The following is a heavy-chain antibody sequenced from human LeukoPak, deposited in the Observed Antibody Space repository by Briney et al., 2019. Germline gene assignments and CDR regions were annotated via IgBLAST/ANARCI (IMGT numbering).Heavy chain of an antibody. CDR3: ARGSGSLFDY. V-gene: IGHV4-59*01. J-gene: IGHJ4*02. Sequence: SETLSLTCTVSGGSIRGYYWSWIRQPPGKGLEWIGYIYYSGNTNYNPSLKSRVTISVDTSKNQFSLKLSSVIAADTAVYYCARGSGSLFDYWGQGTLVTVSS. CDR1: GGSIRGYY. D-gene: IGHD1-26*01. CDR2: IYYSGNT.